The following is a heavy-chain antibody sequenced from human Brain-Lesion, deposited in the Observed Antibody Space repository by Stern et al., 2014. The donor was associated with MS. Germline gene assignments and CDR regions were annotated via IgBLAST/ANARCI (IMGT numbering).Heavy chain of an antibody. D-gene: IGHD2-15*01. Sequence: QLQLQESGPGLVKPSETLSLTCTVAGGSVSSTSYAWAWIRQPPGKGLEWIGTIYYSGNTYYSPSLKSRLTISLDTSKTQFHLQLRSVTAADTAVYYCAGEEDIRYCSGGSCTGNWFDPWGQGTLVTVSS. J-gene: IGHJ5*02. CDR1: GGSVSSTSYA. CDR3: AGEEDIRYCSGGSCTGNWFDP. CDR2: IYYSGNT. V-gene: IGHV4-39*01.